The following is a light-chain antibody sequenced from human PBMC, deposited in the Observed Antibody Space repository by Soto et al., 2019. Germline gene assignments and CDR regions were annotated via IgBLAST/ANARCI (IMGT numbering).Light chain of an antibody. CDR2: EDH. CDR3: QSYDSSILV. Sequence: NFMLTQPHSVSESPGKTVTISCTRSSGSIDSNFVQWYQQRPGSAPTTVIYEDHQRPSGVPDRFSGSIDSSSNSASLTISGLKTEDEADYHCQSYDSSILVFGGGTKVTVL. CDR1: SGSIDSNF. V-gene: IGLV6-57*03. J-gene: IGLJ3*02.